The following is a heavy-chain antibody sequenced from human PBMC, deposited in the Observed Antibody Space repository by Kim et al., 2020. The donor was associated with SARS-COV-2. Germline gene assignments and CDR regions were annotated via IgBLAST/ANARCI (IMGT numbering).Heavy chain of an antibody. D-gene: IGHD3-10*01. CDR3: AKRWAYDSGPFDI. V-gene: IGHV3-23*01. Sequence: GGSLRLSCAASGFTFSSYDMNWVRQAPGKGLDWVSIISGSGGITYYADSVKGRFTISRDNSKNTLFLQMNSLRAEDTAVYYGAKRWAYDSGPFDIWGQGTMVTVSS. J-gene: IGHJ3*02. CDR1: GFTFSSYD. CDR2: ISGSGGIT.